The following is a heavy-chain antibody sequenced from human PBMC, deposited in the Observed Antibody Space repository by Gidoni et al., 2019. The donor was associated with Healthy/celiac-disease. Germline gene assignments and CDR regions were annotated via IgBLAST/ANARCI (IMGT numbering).Heavy chain of an antibody. V-gene: IGHV3-48*02. CDR1: GFTFSSYS. CDR3: AREGGLLGDAFDI. Sequence: EVQLVESGGGLVQPGGSLRLSCAASGFTFSSYSMNWVRQAPGTGLEWVESISSSSSTIYYADSVKGRFTISRDNAKNSLYLQMNSLRDEDTAVYYCAREGGLLGDAFDIWGQGTMVTVSS. D-gene: IGHD3-16*01. CDR2: ISSSSSTI. J-gene: IGHJ3*02.